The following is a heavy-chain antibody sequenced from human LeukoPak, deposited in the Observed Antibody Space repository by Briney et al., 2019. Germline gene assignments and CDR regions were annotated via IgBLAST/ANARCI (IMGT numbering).Heavy chain of an antibody. CDR3: AKDHCSSTSCYFGSPGGIIKDYYYYGMDV. J-gene: IGHJ6*02. CDR1: GFTFTSYW. Sequence: GGSLRLSRAVSGFTFTSYWMSWVRQAPGKGLEWVANINEDGSYEYHADSVKGRLTISRDNAKNSLYLQMNSLRAEDTAVYYCAKDHCSSTSCYFGSPGGIIKDYYYYGMDVWGQGTTVTVSS. CDR2: INEDGSYE. V-gene: IGHV3-7*03. D-gene: IGHD2-2*01.